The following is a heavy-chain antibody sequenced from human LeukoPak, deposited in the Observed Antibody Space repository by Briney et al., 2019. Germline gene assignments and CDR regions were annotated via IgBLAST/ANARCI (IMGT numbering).Heavy chain of an antibody. V-gene: IGHV3-30*04. J-gene: IGHJ6*03. CDR3: ARASSRITIFGVVITKKHYYYYMDV. CDR2: ISYDGSNK. D-gene: IGHD3-3*01. Sequence: GGSLRLSCAASGFTFSSYAMHGARKAPGKGLEWVAVISYDGSNKYYADSVKGRFTISRDNSKNTLYLQMNSLRAEDTAVYYCARASSRITIFGVVITKKHYYYYMDVWGKGTTVTVSS. CDR1: GFTFSSYA.